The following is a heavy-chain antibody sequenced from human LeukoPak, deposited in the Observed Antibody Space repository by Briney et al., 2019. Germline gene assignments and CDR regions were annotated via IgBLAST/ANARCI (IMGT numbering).Heavy chain of an antibody. CDR1: GYTFTSYG. Sequence: ASVKVSCKASGYTFTSYGISWVRQAPGQGLEWVGWISAYNGNTNYAQKLQGRVTMTTDTSTSTAYMELRSLRSDDTAVYYCARDLRPYCSSTSCSYDAFDIWGQGTMVTVSS. CDR2: ISAYNGNT. CDR3: ARDLRPYCSSTSCSYDAFDI. J-gene: IGHJ3*02. V-gene: IGHV1-18*01. D-gene: IGHD2-2*01.